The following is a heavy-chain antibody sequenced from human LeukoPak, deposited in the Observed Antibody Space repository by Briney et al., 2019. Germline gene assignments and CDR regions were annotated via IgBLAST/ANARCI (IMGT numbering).Heavy chain of an antibody. Sequence: SETLSLTCTVSGGSISSHYWSWIRHPAGKGLEWIGRIYTSGSTNYNPSLKSRVTMSVDTSKNKFSLKLSSVTAADTAVYYCARLWGSYRHFDYWGQGTLVTVSS. CDR1: GGSISSHY. V-gene: IGHV4-4*07. CDR3: ARLWGSYRHFDY. CDR2: IYTSGST. J-gene: IGHJ4*02. D-gene: IGHD3-16*02.